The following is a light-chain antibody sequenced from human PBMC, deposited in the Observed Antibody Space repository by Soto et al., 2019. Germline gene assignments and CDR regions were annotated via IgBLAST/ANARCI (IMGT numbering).Light chain of an antibody. V-gene: IGKV3-15*01. CDR3: QQYNNWPHLYT. CDR1: QSISSN. J-gene: IGKJ2*01. CDR2: GAS. Sequence: EIVMTQSPATLSMSPGERATLSCRASQSISSNLAWYQQKPGQAPRLLIYGASTRATGIPARFSGSGSGTGFTLTISSLQSEDFAIYYCQQYNNWPHLYTFGQGTKLENK.